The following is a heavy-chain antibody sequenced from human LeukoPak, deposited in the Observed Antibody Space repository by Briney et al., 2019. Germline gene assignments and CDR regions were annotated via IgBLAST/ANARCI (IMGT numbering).Heavy chain of an antibody. Sequence: GESLKIPFKASGYSFTNFWIGWVRQIPGKGLEWMRIIYPGDSDTKYSPSFRGQVTISADKTISTAYLQWSSLKASDTAMYYCATFRGFSGYEGDVWGQGTLVTVSS. V-gene: IGHV5-51*01. CDR3: ATFRGFSGYEGDV. CDR2: IYPGDSDT. J-gene: IGHJ4*02. CDR1: GYSFTNFW. D-gene: IGHD5-12*01.